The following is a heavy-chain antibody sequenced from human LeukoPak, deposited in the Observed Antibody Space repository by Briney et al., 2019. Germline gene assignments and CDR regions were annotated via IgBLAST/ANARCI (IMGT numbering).Heavy chain of an antibody. Sequence: PSETLSLTCTVSGVSVSSYYWSWIRQPPGKGLEWIGYYYYSGNTNYNPSLKSRVTISEDTSKNQFSLRLFSVTASDTAVYYCATTFSGYVSSWPEYFQHWGQGILVTVSS. CDR1: GVSVSSYY. D-gene: IGHD6-13*01. CDR3: ATTFSGYVSSWPEYFQH. CDR2: YYYSGNT. J-gene: IGHJ1*01. V-gene: IGHV4-59*08.